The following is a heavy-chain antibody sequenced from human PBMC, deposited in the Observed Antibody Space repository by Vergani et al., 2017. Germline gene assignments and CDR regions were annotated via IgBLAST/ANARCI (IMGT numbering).Heavy chain of an antibody. CDR3: ARVGKFYGDYQKPFDY. V-gene: IGHV1-69*02. J-gene: IGHJ4*02. D-gene: IGHD4-17*01. CDR2: IIPILGIA. CDR1: GGTFSSYT. Sequence: QVQLVQSGAEVKKPGSSVKVSCKASGGTFSSYTISWVRQAPGQGLEWMGRIIPILGIANYAQKFQGRVTITADESTSTAYMELSSLRSEDTAVYYCARVGKFYGDYQKPFDYWGQGTLVTVSS.